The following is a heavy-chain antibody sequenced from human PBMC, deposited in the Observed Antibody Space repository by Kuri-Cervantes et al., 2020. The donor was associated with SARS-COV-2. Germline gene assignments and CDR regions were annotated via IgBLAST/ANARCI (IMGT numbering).Heavy chain of an antibody. CDR2: ISSSGSTI. CDR1: GRSFSDYY. D-gene: IGHD7-27*01. Sequence: LSLTCAVYGRSFSDYYMSWIRQAPGKGLEWVSYISSSGSTIYYADSVKGRFTISRDNTKNSLSLQMNSLTTEDTALYYCAKEWPTGDGLGLDYWGQGALVTVSS. J-gene: IGHJ4*02. CDR3: AKEWPTGDGLGLDY. V-gene: IGHV3-11*01.